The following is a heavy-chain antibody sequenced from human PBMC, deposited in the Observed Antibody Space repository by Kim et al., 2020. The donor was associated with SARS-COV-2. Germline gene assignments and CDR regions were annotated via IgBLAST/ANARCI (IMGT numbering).Heavy chain of an antibody. D-gene: IGHD3-3*02. CDR1: GYTFTSYG. CDR2: ISAYSGYT. Sequence: ASVKVSCKASGYTFTSYGIAWVRQAPGQGLEWMGWISAYSGYTNYVQNLQGRVTMTTDTSTSTAYMELRRLTSDDTAIYYCARGPLGHFDQWGQGTLVTVSS. V-gene: IGHV1-18*01. CDR3: ARGPLGHFDQ. J-gene: IGHJ4*02.